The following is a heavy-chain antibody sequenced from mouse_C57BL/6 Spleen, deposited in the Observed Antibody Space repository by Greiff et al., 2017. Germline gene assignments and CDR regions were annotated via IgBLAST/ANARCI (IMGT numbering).Heavy chain of an antibody. D-gene: IGHD3-2*02. CDR2: INYDGSST. V-gene: IGHV5-16*01. CDR1: GFTFSDYY. Sequence: DVKLVESEGGLVQPGSSMKLSCTASGFTFSDYYMAWVRQVPEKGLEWVANINYDGSSTYYLDSLKSRFIFSRDNAKNILYMQMSSLKSEDTATDYCARSQATAWFAYWGQGTLVTVSA. J-gene: IGHJ3*01. CDR3: ARSQATAWFAY.